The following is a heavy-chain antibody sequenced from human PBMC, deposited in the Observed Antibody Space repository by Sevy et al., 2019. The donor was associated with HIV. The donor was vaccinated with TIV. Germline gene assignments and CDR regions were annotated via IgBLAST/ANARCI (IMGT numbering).Heavy chain of an antibody. CDR3: VSGASIAAAGNFAY. CDR1: GFIFSTYG. J-gene: IGHJ4*02. D-gene: IGHD6-13*01. V-gene: IGHV3-33*08. Sequence: GGSLRLSCAASGFIFSTYGMHWVRQAPGKGLEWVALIWYDGSSQYYADSVHGRFTISRDNSKNTLDLQMNSLRAEDTAVYYCVSGASIAAAGNFAYWGQGTLVTVSS. CDR2: IWYDGSSQ.